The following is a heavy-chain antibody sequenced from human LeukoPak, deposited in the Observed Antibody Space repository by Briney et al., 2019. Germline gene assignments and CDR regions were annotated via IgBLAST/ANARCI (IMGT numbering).Heavy chain of an antibody. CDR3: ARGMHFLKKYYFDY. CDR1: GGSISSYY. J-gene: IGHJ4*02. D-gene: IGHD3-3*02. Sequence: SETLSLTCTVSGGSISSYYWSWIRQPAGKGLEWIGRIYTSGSTNYNPSLKSRVTISVDTSKNQFSLKLTSVTAADTAVYYCARGMHFLKKYYFDYWGQGTLVTVSS. CDR2: IYTSGST. V-gene: IGHV4-4*07.